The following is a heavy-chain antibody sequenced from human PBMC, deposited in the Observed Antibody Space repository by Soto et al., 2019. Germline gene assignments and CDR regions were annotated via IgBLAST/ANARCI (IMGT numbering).Heavy chain of an antibody. V-gene: IGHV3-74*01. J-gene: IGHJ4*02. CDR2: INSDGSST. D-gene: IGHD3-10*01. CDR3: ARVQFGDSLRAFDY. Sequence: GSLRLSCAASGFTFSSYWMHWVRQAPGKGLVWVSRINSDGSSTSYADSVKGRFTISRDNAKNTLYLQMNSLRAEDTAVYYCARVQFGDSLRAFDYWGQGTLVTVSS. CDR1: GFTFSSYW.